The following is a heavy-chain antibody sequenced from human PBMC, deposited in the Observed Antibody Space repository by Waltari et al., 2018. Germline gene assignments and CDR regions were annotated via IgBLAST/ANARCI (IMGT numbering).Heavy chain of an antibody. Sequence: EVQLVESGGGLVQPGGSLRLSCAASGIIFSDHYMDWVRQAPGKGLDWVSRIAHKPDNYVTRYAASVQGRFTISRDDSKNSLYLQMNSLETEDTALYYCARVGYSSDSEDYWGQGTLVTVSS. CDR1: GIIFSDHY. V-gene: IGHV3-72*01. CDR3: ARVGYSSDSEDY. CDR2: IAHKPDNYVT. D-gene: IGHD4-4*01. J-gene: IGHJ4*02.